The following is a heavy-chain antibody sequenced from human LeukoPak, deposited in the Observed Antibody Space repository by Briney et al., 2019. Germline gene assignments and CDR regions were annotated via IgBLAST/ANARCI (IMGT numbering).Heavy chain of an antibody. CDR2: IYYSGST. V-gene: IGHV4-59*08. CDR3: AGAKLLFYYYYGMDV. CDR1: GGSISSYY. J-gene: IGHJ6*02. Sequence: SETLSLTCTVSGGSISSYYWSWIRQPPGKGLEWIGYIYYSGSTNYNPSLKSRVTISVDTSENQFSLKLSSVTAADTAVYYCAGAKLLFYYYYGMDVWGQGTTVTVSS. D-gene: IGHD3-10*01.